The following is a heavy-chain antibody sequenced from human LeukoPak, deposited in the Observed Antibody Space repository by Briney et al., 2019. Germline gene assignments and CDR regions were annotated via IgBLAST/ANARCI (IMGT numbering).Heavy chain of an antibody. Sequence: SETLSLTCTVSGGSINDHAWSWIRQPPGRGLEWIGCVYYTGSSEYNASLKSRLTISTDTSNNQLSLKLTSVTAADTAIYSCARLSRIATAGAYSYHSLDIWGQGTTVTVSS. J-gene: IGHJ6*02. V-gene: IGHV4-59*11. CDR1: GGSINDHA. CDR3: ARLSRIATAGAYSYHSLDI. D-gene: IGHD6-13*01. CDR2: VYYTGSS.